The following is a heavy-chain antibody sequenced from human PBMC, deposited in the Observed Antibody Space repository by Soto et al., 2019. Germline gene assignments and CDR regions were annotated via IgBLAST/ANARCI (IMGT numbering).Heavy chain of an antibody. Sequence: PGGSLRLSCTTSGFSFASFAMTWSRQAPGKGLEWVATISGSDGKTYYADSVKGRFSISRDTSRNTLYLQMNSLRADDTAIYYCAKWSYLDYWGQGTRVTVSS. J-gene: IGHJ4*02. V-gene: IGHV3-23*01. D-gene: IGHD3-3*01. CDR3: AKWSYLDY. CDR1: GFSFASFA. CDR2: ISGSDGKT.